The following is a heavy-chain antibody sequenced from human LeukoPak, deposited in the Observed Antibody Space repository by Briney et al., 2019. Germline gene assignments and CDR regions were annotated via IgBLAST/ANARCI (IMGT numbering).Heavy chain of an antibody. CDR2: ISGSGGST. CDR1: GFTFNSYA. Sequence: SGGPLRLSCAASGFTFNSYAMSWVRQAPGKGLEWVSAISGSGGSTYYADSVKGRFTISRDNSKNTLYLQMNSLRAEDTAVYYCAKDMGGIAAAGFDYWGQGTLVTVSS. J-gene: IGHJ4*02. D-gene: IGHD6-13*01. CDR3: AKDMGGIAAAGFDY. V-gene: IGHV3-23*01.